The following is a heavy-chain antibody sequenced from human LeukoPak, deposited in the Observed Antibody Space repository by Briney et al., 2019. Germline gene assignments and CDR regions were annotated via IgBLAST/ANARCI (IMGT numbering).Heavy chain of an antibody. CDR1: GFTFSSYA. Sequence: GGSPRLSCAASGFTFSSYAMSWVRQAPGKGLEWVSAISGSGGSTYYADSVKGRFTISRDNSKNTLYLQMNSLRAEDTAVYYCAKDIAAAGTVDYWGQGTLVTVSS. J-gene: IGHJ4*02. CDR3: AKDIAAAGTVDY. V-gene: IGHV3-23*01. D-gene: IGHD6-13*01. CDR2: ISGSGGST.